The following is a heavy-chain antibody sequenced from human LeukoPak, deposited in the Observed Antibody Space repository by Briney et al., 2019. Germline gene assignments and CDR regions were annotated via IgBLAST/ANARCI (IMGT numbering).Heavy chain of an antibody. CDR3: ARREGTSGNIHWYFDL. Sequence: ESLQISCQGSGSLFTNYWISWARQVPAKGLEWMGRLDPSDSYTNYSPSFQGHVTISIDRSINTAYLHWSSLKASDTAMYYCARREGTSGNIHWYFDLWGRGTLVTVSS. J-gene: IGHJ2*01. V-gene: IGHV5-10-1*01. D-gene: IGHD2-8*01. CDR2: LDPSDSYT. CDR1: GSLFTNYW.